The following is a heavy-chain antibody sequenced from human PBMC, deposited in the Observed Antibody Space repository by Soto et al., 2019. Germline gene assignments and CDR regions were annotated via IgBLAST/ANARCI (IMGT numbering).Heavy chain of an antibody. CDR3: AKEGSLDYCSSSSCPLAV. Sequence: GGSLRLSCAASGFTFSSYGMHWVRQAPGKGLEWVAGISYDGSNKYYADSVKGRFTISRDNSKNTLYLQMKSLRAEDTAVYYCAKEGSLDYCSSSSCPLAVWGQGTTVTVSS. CDR1: GFTFSSYG. D-gene: IGHD2-2*01. CDR2: ISYDGSNK. J-gene: IGHJ6*02. V-gene: IGHV3-30*18.